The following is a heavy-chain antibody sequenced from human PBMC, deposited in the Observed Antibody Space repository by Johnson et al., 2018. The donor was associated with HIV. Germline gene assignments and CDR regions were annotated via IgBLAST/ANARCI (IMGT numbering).Heavy chain of an antibody. D-gene: IGHD1-26*01. J-gene: IGHJ3*02. V-gene: IGHV3-74*01. Sequence: VQLVESGGGLIQPGGSLKLSCAASGFTFSDHWMYWVRQAPGKGLVWVSRIKTDGRGTNYADSVRGRFTISRDDAKNTLYLQMNSLRDEDTAVYYWAKDVYSGSFDSAFDIWGQGTMVTVSS. CDR2: IKTDGRGT. CDR3: AKDVYSGSFDSAFDI. CDR1: GFTFSDHW.